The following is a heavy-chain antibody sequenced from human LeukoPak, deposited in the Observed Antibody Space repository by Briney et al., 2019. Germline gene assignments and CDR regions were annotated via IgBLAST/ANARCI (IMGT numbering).Heavy chain of an antibody. J-gene: IGHJ4*02. CDR2: IRYHGSDK. V-gene: IGHV3-30*02. D-gene: IGHD3-9*01. CDR3: ARDSYDILTGYRFDS. CDR1: GFTFSSCG. Sequence: PGGSLRLSCAASGFTFSSCGMHWVRQAPGKGLEWVAFIRYHGSDKYYADSVKGRFTISRDNSENTLYLQMNSLRAEDTAVYYCARDSYDILTGYRFDSWGQGTLVTVSS.